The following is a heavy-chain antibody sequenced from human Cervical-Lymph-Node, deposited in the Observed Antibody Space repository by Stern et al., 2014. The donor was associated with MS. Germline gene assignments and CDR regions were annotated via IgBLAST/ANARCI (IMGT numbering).Heavy chain of an antibody. D-gene: IGHD3-10*01. CDR1: GYSFANYW. CDR3: VRHNSKFGEFYFDY. CDR2: IYPGDSDT. V-gene: IGHV5-51*01. Sequence: VQLVQSGAEMKKPGESLRISCKGSGYSFANYWIAWVRQMPGKGLEWMGIIYPGDSDTRYSPSFQGQVTISADKSISTAYLQWSSLKASDTAMYYCVRHNSKFGEFYFDYWGQGTLVTVSS. J-gene: IGHJ4*02.